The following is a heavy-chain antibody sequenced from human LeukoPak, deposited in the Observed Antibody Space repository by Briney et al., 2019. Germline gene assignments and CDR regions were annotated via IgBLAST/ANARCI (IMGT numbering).Heavy chain of an antibody. CDR1: GFTFTDHY. Sequence: GASVKVSCKASGFTFTDHYMHWVRQAPGQGLEWMGWINGKRGDTNYAQNFQDRVTMTRDTSTSTVYMELSRLTVDDTVVYYCARDHDWGVDYWGQGTLVTVSS. V-gene: IGHV1-2*02. J-gene: IGHJ4*02. CDR2: INGKRGDT. D-gene: IGHD7-27*01. CDR3: ARDHDWGVDY.